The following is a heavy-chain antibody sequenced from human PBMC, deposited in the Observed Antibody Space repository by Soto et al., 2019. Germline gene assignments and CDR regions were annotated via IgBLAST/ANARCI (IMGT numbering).Heavy chain of an antibody. V-gene: IGHV1-18*01. D-gene: IGHD2-2*01. CDR3: ARGSVLKYQLLSPFDY. CDR2: ISAYNGNT. CDR1: GYTLTSYG. J-gene: IGHJ4*02. Sequence: GASVKVSCKASGYTLTSYGISWVRQAPGQGLEWMGWISAYNGNTNYAQKLQGRVTMTTDTSTSTAYMELRSLRSDDTAVYYCARGSVLKYQLLSPFDYWGQGTLVTVSS.